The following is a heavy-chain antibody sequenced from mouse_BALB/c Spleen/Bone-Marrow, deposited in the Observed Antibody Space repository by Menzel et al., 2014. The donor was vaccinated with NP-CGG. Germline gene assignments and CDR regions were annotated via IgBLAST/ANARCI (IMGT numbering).Heavy chain of an antibody. D-gene: IGHD2-2*01. V-gene: IGHV3-5*02. CDR2: IYYSGTI. Sequence: EVQLQQSGPGLVKPSQTVSLTCTVTGISITTGNYRWSWIRQFPGNKLEWIGYIYYSGTITYNPSLTSRTTITRDTSKNQFFLEMNSLTAEDTATYYCARGYDYFDYRGQGTPLTVSS. J-gene: IGHJ2*01. CDR1: GISITTGNYR. CDR3: ARGYDYFDY.